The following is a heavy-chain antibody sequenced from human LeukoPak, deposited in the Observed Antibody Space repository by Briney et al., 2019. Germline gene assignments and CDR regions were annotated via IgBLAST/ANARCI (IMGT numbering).Heavy chain of an antibody. V-gene: IGHV4-39*07. CDR2: IYYSGST. J-gene: IGHJ3*02. CDR3: ARSGIAARLAFDI. Sequence: SETLSLTCNVSGGSISSSSYYWGWIRQPPGKGLEWIGSIYYSGSTYYNPSLKSRVTISVDTSKNQFSLKLSSVTAADTAVYYCARSGIAARLAFDIWGQGTMVTVSS. CDR1: GGSISSSSYY. D-gene: IGHD6-6*01.